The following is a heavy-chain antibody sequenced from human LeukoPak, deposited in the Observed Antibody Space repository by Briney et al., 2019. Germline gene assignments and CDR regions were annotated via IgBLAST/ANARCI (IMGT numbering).Heavy chain of an antibody. D-gene: IGHD3-22*01. CDR3: AREVPYYYDSSGYYLFDY. V-gene: IGHV1-18*01. Sequence: ASVKVSCKASGYTFTSYGISWVRQAPGQGLEWMGWISAYNGNTNYAQKLQGRVTMTTDTSTSTAYMELRSLRSDDTAVYYCAREVPYYYDSSGYYLFDYWGQGTLVTVSS. CDR1: GYTFTSYG. CDR2: ISAYNGNT. J-gene: IGHJ4*02.